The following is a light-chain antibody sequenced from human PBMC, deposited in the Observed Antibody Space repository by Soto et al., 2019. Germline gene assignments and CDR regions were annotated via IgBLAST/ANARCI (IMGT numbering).Light chain of an antibody. Sequence: DIQMTQSPATLSASAGDTVTVTCRASQSVSGWLAWYQQKPGEAPKLLIYDASAVPRGVPSRFSGSGSGTKSPPIIGSLSPDYFVNYCRQQYETFSGTFGPGTKVDI. V-gene: IGKV1-5*01. CDR2: DAS. CDR1: QSVSGW. J-gene: IGKJ1*01. CDR3: QQYETFSGT.